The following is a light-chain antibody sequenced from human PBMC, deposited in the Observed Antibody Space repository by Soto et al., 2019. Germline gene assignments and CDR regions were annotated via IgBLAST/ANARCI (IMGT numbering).Light chain of an antibody. V-gene: IGLV2-8*01. Sequence: QSALTQPHSASGSLGQSVTIPCTGTSSDVGDYNYVSWYQQHPGKVPKLMIYEVSKRPSGVPDRFSGSKSGNTASLTVSGLQAEDEADYYCSSFAGSPVVFGGGTQLTVL. CDR3: SSFAGSPVV. CDR2: EVS. J-gene: IGLJ2*01. CDR1: SSDVGDYNY.